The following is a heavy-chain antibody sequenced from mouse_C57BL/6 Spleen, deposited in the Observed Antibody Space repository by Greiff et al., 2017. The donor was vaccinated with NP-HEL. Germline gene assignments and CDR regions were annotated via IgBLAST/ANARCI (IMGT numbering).Heavy chain of an antibody. CDR1: EYEFPSHD. J-gene: IGHJ1*03. D-gene: IGHD4-1*01. CDR3: ARQGGLTGTYFDV. CDR2: INSDGGST. Sequence: EVKLTESGGGLVQPGESLKLSCESNEYEFPSHDMSWVRKTPEKRLELVAAINSDGGSTYYPDTMERRFIISRDNTKKTLYLQMSSLRSEDTALYYCARQGGLTGTYFDVWGTGTTVTVSS. V-gene: IGHV5-2*01.